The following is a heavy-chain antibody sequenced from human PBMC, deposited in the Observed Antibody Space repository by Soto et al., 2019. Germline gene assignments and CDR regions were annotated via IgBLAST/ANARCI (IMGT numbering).Heavy chain of an antibody. J-gene: IGHJ4*02. CDR1: VFFFGDYA. CDR3: AKGAELHSSVWSTRCFES. D-gene: IGHD6-19*01. Sequence: LRLSCVTSVFFFGDYAMHWFRQIPVKGLEWVAGIGSNGQTLAYAKSVKGRFTSSKDEAKRSLYLKMDNLRPDEMALYHCAKGAELHSSVWSTRCFESWGRGAMVTVSS. CDR2: IGSNGQTL. V-gene: IGHV3-9*03.